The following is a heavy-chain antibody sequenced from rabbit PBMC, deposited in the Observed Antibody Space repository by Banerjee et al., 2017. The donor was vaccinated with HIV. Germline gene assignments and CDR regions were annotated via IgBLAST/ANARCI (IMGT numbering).Heavy chain of an antibody. J-gene: IGHJ4*01. CDR1: GFDLSSYYW. CDR2: IDGGWSGVT. V-gene: IGHV1S40*01. D-gene: IGHD8-1*01. Sequence: QSLEESGGDLVKPGASLTLTCTASGFDLSSYYWICWVRQAPGKGLEWIACIDGGWSGVTHYASWAKGRFTISKTSSTTVTLKMTSLTAADTATYFCAREASSYYEFNLWGPGTLVTVS. CDR3: AREASSYYEFNL.